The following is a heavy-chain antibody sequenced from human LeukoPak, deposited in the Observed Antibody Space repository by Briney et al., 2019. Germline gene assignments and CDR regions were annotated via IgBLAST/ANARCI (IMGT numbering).Heavy chain of an antibody. CDR3: AKDKNLRGDGAIDI. V-gene: IGHV3-30*18. CDR2: ILYDGSKK. CDR1: GFTLSSFG. D-gene: IGHD3-10*01. Sequence: RGSLRLSCAASGFTLSSFGMHWVRQAPGKGPGWGAVILYDGSKKYYADSVKGRFTLSRDKSKNTLCLRMNSLRAEDTAVYYCAKDKNLRGDGAIDIWGQGTMVTVSS. J-gene: IGHJ3*02.